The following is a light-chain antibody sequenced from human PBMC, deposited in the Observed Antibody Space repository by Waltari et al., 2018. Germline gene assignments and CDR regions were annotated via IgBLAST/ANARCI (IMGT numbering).Light chain of an antibody. CDR1: SSDVGSYNL. CDR3: CSYAGSSTHVV. CDR2: EGS. Sequence: QSALTQPASVSGSPGPSITISCTGTSSDVGSYNLVSWYQQHPGKAPKPMIYEGSKRPSGVSNRFSGSKSGNTASLTISGLQAEDEADYYCCSYAGSSTHVVFGGGTKLTVL. V-gene: IGLV2-23*01. J-gene: IGLJ2*01.